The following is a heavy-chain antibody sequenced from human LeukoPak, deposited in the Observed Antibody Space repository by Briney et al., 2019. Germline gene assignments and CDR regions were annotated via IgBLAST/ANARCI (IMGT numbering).Heavy chain of an antibody. CDR1: GFTFDDYA. D-gene: IGHD6-13*01. Sequence: PGRSLRLSCAASGFTFDDYAMHWVRQAPGKGLEWVSGISWNSGSIGYADSVKGRFTISRDNAKNSLYLQMNSLRAEDMALYYCAKDRSSSWFGEFDYWGQGTLVTVSS. V-gene: IGHV3-9*03. CDR3: AKDRSSSWFGEFDY. CDR2: ISWNSGSI. J-gene: IGHJ4*02.